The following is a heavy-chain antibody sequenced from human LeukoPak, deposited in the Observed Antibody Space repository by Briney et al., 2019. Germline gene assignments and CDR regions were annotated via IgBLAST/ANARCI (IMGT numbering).Heavy chain of an antibody. V-gene: IGHV4-4*07. D-gene: IGHD1-26*01. Sequence: PSETLSLTCTVSGGSISSYYWSGIRQPAGKGLEWIGRIYTSGSTKYNPPLKSRVTMSVDTSKSQFSLKLSSVTAADTAVYYCARDQGGATRYDAFDSWGQGTMVTVSS. CDR1: GGSISSYY. CDR3: ARDQGGATRYDAFDS. J-gene: IGHJ3*02. CDR2: IYTSGST.